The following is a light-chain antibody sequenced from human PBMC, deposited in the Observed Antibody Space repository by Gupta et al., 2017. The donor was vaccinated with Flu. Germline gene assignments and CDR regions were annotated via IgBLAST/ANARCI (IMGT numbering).Light chain of an antibody. Sequence: RDSLRNYFASGYQQKSGQAPVLFIYGKSNRPAGIPDRFSGSSSGNTASLTITGAQAEDEADYYCNSRDSGGHPRVFGGGTKLTVL. J-gene: IGLJ3*02. V-gene: IGLV3-19*01. CDR2: GKS. CDR1: SLRNYF. CDR3: NSRDSGGHPRV.